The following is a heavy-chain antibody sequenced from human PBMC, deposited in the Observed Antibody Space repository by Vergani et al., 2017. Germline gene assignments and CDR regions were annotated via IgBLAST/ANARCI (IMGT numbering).Heavy chain of an antibody. CDR3: ARGSGKYYDFWSGYYYFDY. V-gene: IGHV4-34*01. Sequence: QVQLQQWGAGLLKPSETLSLTCAVYGGSFSGYYWSWIRQTPGKGLEWIGEINYSGSTNYNPHLKSRVTISLDTSKNQFSLKLSSVTAADTPVYYCARGSGKYYDFWSGYYYFDYWGQGTLVTVSS. CDR2: INYSGST. CDR1: GGSFSGYY. J-gene: IGHJ4*02. D-gene: IGHD3-3*01.